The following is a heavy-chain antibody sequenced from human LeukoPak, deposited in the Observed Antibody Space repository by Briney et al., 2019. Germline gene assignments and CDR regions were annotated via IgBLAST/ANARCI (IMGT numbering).Heavy chain of an antibody. J-gene: IGHJ3*02. D-gene: IGHD3-3*01. Sequence: PSETLSRTXTVAGGSISSYYWSWIRQPAGKGREWIGRIYTSGSTNYNPSLKSRDTMSVETSKNQFSLKLSSVTAADTAVYYCARDDFWSGYRAFDIWGQGTMVTVSS. V-gene: IGHV4-4*07. CDR2: IYTSGST. CDR1: GGSISSYY. CDR3: ARDDFWSGYRAFDI.